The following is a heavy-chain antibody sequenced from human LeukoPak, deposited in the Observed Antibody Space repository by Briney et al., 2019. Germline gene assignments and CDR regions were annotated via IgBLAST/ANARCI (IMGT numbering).Heavy chain of an antibody. V-gene: IGHV1-18*01. CDR3: ARVGRRLPSSSHRGYYYYYMDV. D-gene: IGHD6-6*01. J-gene: IGHJ6*03. CDR1: GYTFTSYG. CDR2: ISAYNGNT. Sequence: ASVKVSCKASGYTFTSYGISWVRQAPGQGLEWMGWISAYNGNTNYAQKLQGRVTMTTDTTTSTAYMELRSLRSDDTAVYYCARVGRRLPSSSHRGYYYYYMDVWGKGTTVTVSS.